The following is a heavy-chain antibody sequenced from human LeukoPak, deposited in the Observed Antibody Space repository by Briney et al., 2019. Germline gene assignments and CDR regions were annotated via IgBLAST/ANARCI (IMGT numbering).Heavy chain of an antibody. CDR3: ARERRYRYFDL. Sequence: PSETLSLTCAVYGGSSSGYYWSWIRQPPGKGLEWIGEINHSGSTNYNPSLKSRVTISVDTSKNQFSLKLSSVTAADTAVYYCARERRYRYFDLWGRGTLVTVSS. CDR1: GGSSSGYY. J-gene: IGHJ2*01. V-gene: IGHV4-34*01. CDR2: INHSGST.